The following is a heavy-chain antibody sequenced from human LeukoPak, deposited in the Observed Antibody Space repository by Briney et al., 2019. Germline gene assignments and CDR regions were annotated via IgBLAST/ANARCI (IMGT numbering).Heavy chain of an antibody. V-gene: IGHV3-48*03. D-gene: IGHD3-22*01. CDR1: GFTFSYYE. CDR3: ARDLHTSGSIALDS. J-gene: IGHJ4*02. Sequence: GGSLRLSCAASGFTFSYYEMNWVRQAPGKGLEWISYISGSGDTRSYADSVRGRFTISRDNANYSLNLQMKSLRAEDTAVYYCARDLHTSGSIALDSWGQGILVIVSS. CDR2: ISGSGDTR.